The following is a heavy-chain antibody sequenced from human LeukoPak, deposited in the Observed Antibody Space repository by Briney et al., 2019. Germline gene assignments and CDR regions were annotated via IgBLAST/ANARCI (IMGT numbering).Heavy chain of an antibody. V-gene: IGHV1-2*02. D-gene: IGHD2-2*01. J-gene: IGHJ1*01. CDR3: ARYCSSTSCYGFQH. CDR2: INPNSGGT. Sequence: ASVKVSCKASGYTFTGYYMHWVRQAPGQGLEWMGWINPNSGGTNYAQRFQGRVTMTRDTSISTAYMELSRLRSDDTAVYYCARYCSSTSCYGFQHWGQGTLVTVSS. CDR1: GYTFTGYY.